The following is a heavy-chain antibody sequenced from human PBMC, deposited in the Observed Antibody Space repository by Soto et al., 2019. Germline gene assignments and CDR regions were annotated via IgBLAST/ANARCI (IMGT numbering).Heavy chain of an antibody. J-gene: IGHJ5*02. V-gene: IGHV4-61*01. CDR2: IYYSGST. Sequence: SETLSLTCTVSGGSVSSGSYYWSWIRQPPGKGLEWIGYIYYSGSTNYNPSLKSRVTISVDTSKNQFSLKLSSVTAADTAVYYCAGYDSSGYYKYNWFDPWDQGTLVTVSS. CDR3: AGYDSSGYYKYNWFDP. D-gene: IGHD3-22*01. CDR1: GGSVSSGSYY.